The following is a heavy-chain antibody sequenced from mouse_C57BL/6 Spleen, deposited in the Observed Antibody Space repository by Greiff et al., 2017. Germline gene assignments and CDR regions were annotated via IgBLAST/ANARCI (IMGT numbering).Heavy chain of an antibody. CDR2: IYPRSGNT. Sequence: QVHVKQSGAELARPGASVKLSCKASGYTFTSYGISWVKQRTGQGLEWIGEIYPRSGNTYYNEKFKGKATLTADKSSSTAYMELRSLTSEDSAVYFCARYYDYDWFAYWGQGTLVTVSA. CDR3: ARYYDYDWFAY. CDR1: GYTFTSYG. V-gene: IGHV1-81*01. J-gene: IGHJ3*01. D-gene: IGHD2-4*01.